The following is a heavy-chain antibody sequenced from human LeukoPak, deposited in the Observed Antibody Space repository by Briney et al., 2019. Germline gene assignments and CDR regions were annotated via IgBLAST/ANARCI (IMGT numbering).Heavy chain of an antibody. D-gene: IGHD2-8*01. CDR1: GFTFSSYA. CDR3: AKSPPGGIVLMVYASPDY. CDR2: ISGSGVTT. Sequence: GGSLRLSCAASGFTFSSYAVSWVRQAPGKGLEWVSGISGSGVTTYYADSVKGRFTISRDNSKNTLYLQMNSLRGEDTAVYYCAKSPPGGIVLMVYASPDYWGQGTLVTVSS. V-gene: IGHV3-23*01. J-gene: IGHJ4*02.